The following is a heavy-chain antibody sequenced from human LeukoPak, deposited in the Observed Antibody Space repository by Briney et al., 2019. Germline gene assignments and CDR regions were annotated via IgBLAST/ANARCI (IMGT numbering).Heavy chain of an antibody. J-gene: IGHJ4*02. D-gene: IGHD3-10*01. CDR2: IYYSGST. CDR3: ARPSSNYYGSGSYIDY. V-gene: IGHV4-39*01. Sequence: KTSETLSLTCTVSGGSISSSSYYWGWIRQPPGKGLEWIGSIYYSGSTYYNPSLKSRVTISVDTSKNQFSLKLSSVTAADTAVYYCARPSSNYYGSGSYIDYWGQGTLVTVSS. CDR1: GGSISSSSYY.